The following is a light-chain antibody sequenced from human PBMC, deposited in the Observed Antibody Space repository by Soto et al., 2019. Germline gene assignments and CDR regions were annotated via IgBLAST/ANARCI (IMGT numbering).Light chain of an antibody. J-gene: IGKJ3*01. CDR1: QSVSSSY. CDR3: QQYGSSQFT. Sequence: EIVLTQSPGTLSLSPGERATLSCRASQSVSSSYLAWYQQKPGQAPRLLIYGASSRATGLPDRFSGSGSGTDFTLTISRLEPEDFAVYYCQQYGSSQFTFGPGTKVDIK. V-gene: IGKV3-20*01. CDR2: GAS.